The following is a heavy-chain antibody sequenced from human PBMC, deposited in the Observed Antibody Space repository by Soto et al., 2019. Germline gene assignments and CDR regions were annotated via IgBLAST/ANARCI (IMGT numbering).Heavy chain of an antibody. CDR1: GYTFTSYG. V-gene: IGHV1-18*01. CDR2: ISAYNGNT. J-gene: IGHJ6*02. Sequence: QVQLVQSGAEVKKPGASVKVSCKASGYTFTSYGISWVRQAPGQGLEWMGWISAYNGNTNYAQKLQGRVTMTTDTSTSTAYMELGSLRSDDTAVYYCARNYYDSSVGYYYYGMDVWGQGTTVTVSS. D-gene: IGHD3-22*01. CDR3: ARNYYDSSVGYYYYGMDV.